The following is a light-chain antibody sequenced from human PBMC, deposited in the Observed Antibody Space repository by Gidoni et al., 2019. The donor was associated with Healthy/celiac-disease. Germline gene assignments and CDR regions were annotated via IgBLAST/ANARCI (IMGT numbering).Light chain of an antibody. CDR2: WAS. V-gene: IGKV4-1*01. J-gene: IGKJ2*04. CDR3: QQYYSTCS. Sequence: DIVMTQSPDSLAVSLGERATINCKSSQSVLYTSNNKNYLTWYQQKPGQPPKLLIYWASTRESGVPDRCSGSGSGTDFTLTISSLQAEDVAVYYCQQYYSTCSFGQGTKLEIK. CDR1: QSVLYTSNNKNY.